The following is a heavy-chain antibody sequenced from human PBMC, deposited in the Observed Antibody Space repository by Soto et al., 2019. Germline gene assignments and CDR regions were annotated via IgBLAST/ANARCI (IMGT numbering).Heavy chain of an antibody. CDR2: IWYDGSNK. J-gene: IGHJ6*02. D-gene: IGHD3-10*01. Sequence: GGSLRLSCAASGFTFSSYGMHWVRQAPGKGLEWVAVIWYDGSNKYYADSVKGRFTISRDNSKNTLYLQMNSLRAEDTAVYYCARGSCYSSWSYPLDGMDVWGQGTTVTVSS. CDR3: ARGSCYSSWSYPLDGMDV. CDR1: GFTFSSYG. V-gene: IGHV3-33*01.